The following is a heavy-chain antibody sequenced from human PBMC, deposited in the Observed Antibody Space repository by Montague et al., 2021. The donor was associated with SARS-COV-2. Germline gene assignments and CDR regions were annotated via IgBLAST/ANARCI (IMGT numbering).Heavy chain of an antibody. CDR1: GGSISSGNW. CDR3: ARFFSSWTD. CDR2: IYHSGST. D-gene: IGHD6-13*01. Sequence: ETLSLTCAVSGGSISSGNWWSWVRQPPGKGLEWIGEIYHSGSTNYNPSLKSRVTISLDKSKIQFSLNLSSATAADTALYYCARFFSSWTDWGQGTLVTVSS. J-gene: IGHJ4*02. V-gene: IGHV4-4*02.